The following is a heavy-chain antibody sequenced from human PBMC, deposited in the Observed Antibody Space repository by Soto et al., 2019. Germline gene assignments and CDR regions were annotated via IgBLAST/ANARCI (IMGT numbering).Heavy chain of an antibody. Sequence: EVQLVESGGGLVQPGRSLRLSCAASGFTFDDYAMHWVRQAPGKGLEWVSGISWNSGSIGYADSVKGRFTISRDNAKNSLYLQMNSLRAEDTALYYCAKDMSCSSTSCFPWAWFDPWGQGTLVTVSS. J-gene: IGHJ5*02. D-gene: IGHD2-2*01. CDR1: GFTFDDYA. CDR3: AKDMSCSSTSCFPWAWFDP. CDR2: ISWNSGSI. V-gene: IGHV3-9*01.